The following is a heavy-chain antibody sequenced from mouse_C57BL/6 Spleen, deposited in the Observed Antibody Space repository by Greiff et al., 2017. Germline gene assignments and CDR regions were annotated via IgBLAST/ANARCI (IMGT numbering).Heavy chain of an antibody. V-gene: IGHV1-78*01. CDR3: ARRGENWDWFAY. J-gene: IGHJ3*01. D-gene: IGHD4-1*01. CDR1: GYTFTDHT. Sequence: VQLQQSDAELVKPGASVKISCKVSGYTFTDHTIHWMKQRPEQGLEWIGYIYPRDGSTKYNEKFKGKATLTADKSSSKAYMQLNSLTSEDSAVYFGARRGENWDWFAYWGQGTLVTVSA. CDR2: IYPRDGST.